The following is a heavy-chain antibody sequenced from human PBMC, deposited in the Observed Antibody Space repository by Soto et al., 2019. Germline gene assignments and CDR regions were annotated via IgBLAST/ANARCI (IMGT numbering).Heavy chain of an antibody. J-gene: IGHJ5*02. CDR1: GGSISSGGYY. CDR3: AREKMVRGVTGWFDP. Sequence: SETLSLTCTVSGGSISSGGYYWSWIRQHPGKGLEWIGYIYYSGSTYYNPSLKSRVTISVDTSKNQFSLKLSSVTAADTAVYYCAREKMVRGVTGWFDPWGQGTLVTVS. CDR2: IYYSGST. D-gene: IGHD3-10*01. V-gene: IGHV4-31*03.